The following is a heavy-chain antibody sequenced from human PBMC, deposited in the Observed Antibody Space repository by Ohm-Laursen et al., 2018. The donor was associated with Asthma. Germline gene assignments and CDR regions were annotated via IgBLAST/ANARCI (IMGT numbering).Heavy chain of an antibody. CDR1: GFTFRSFN. D-gene: IGHD3-10*01. V-gene: IGHV3-21*04. CDR2: ISHNSGYI. CDR3: AVSIYAYGEGAY. Sequence: SLRLSCAASGFTFRSFNMDWVRQAPGKGLEWVSAISHNSGYIRYADSVKGRFTISRDNAHNSLYLQMNSLRAEDTAFYYCAVSIYAYGEGAYWGQGTLVTVSS. J-gene: IGHJ4*02.